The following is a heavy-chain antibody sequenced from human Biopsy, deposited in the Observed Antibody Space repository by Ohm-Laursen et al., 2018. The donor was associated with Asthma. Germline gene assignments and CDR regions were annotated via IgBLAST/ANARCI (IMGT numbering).Heavy chain of an antibody. CDR3: ARTYYDFLTGQVKDVFGV. CDR1: GYNFISFA. V-gene: IGHV1-3*04. J-gene: IGHJ3*01. D-gene: IGHD3-9*01. CDR2: VNTGNGDT. Sequence: SSVRVSCKASGYNFISFAIHWVRQAPGQRLEWMGWVNTGNGDTKYSQKFQGRVTITRDTSASTAYMELRSLRSEDTATYYCARTYYDFLTGQVKDVFGVWGQGTMVTVSS.